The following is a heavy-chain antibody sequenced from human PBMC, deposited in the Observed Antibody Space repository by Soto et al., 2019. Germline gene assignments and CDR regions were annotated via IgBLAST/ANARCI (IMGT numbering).Heavy chain of an antibody. CDR1: GGTFSSYT. CDR3: AWRVGVTVLGLAD. D-gene: IGHD1-26*01. J-gene: IGHJ4*02. CDR2: IIPILGIA. V-gene: IGHV1-69*02. Sequence: QVQLVQSGAEVKKPGSSVKVSCKASGGTFSSYTISWVRQAPGQGLEWMGRIIPILGIANYAQKFQGRVTITADKSTSTAHMELSSLRSEDTALYYCAWRVGVTVLGLADWGQGTLVTVSS.